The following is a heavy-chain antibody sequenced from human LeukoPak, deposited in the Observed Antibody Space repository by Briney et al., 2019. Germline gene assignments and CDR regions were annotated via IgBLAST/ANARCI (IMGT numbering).Heavy chain of an antibody. Sequence: GGSLRLSCAASGFTFSSYAMHWVRQAPGKGLEWVAVISYDGSNKYYADSVKGRFTISRDNSKNTLYLQMNSLRAEDTAVYYCARGGSGSYYNLPQHWGQGTLVTVSS. CDR1: GFTFSSYA. D-gene: IGHD3-10*01. CDR2: ISYDGSNK. J-gene: IGHJ1*01. V-gene: IGHV3-30-3*01. CDR3: ARGGSGSYYNLPQH.